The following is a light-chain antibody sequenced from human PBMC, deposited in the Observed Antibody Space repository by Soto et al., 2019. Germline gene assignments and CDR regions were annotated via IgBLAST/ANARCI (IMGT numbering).Light chain of an antibody. CDR2: GAS. V-gene: IGKV3-20*01. CDR1: QSVSSSS. CDR3: QQYGSSPLYT. J-gene: IGKJ2*01. Sequence: EIVLTQSPGTLSLSPGERATLSCRASQSVSSSSLAWYQQKPGQAPRLLIYGASSRATGIPDRFSGSGSGTDFTLIISRLEPEAFAVYYCQQYGSSPLYTFGQGPKLEIK.